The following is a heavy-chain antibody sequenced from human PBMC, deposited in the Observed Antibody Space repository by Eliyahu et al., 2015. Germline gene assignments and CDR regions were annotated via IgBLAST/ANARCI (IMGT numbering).Heavy chain of an antibody. J-gene: IGHJ5*02. CDR2: ISAYNGNT. D-gene: IGHD3-10*01. CDR3: ARVGYRSGSYYNGGVFDP. Sequence: QVQLVQSGAEVKKPGASVKVSCKASGYTFTSYGNSGVRQAPGXGXEWMGWISAYNGNTNYAQKLQGRVTMTTDTSTSTAYMELRSLRSDDTAVYYCARVGYRSGSYYNGGVFDPWGQGTLVTVSS. V-gene: IGHV1-18*04. CDR1: GYTFTSYG.